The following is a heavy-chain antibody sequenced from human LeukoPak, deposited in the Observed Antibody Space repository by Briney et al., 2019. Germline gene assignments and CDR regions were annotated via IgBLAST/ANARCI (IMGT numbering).Heavy chain of an antibody. CDR2: ISSNGGST. CDR1: GFTFSSYA. Sequence: SGGSLRLSCAASGFTFSSYAMHWVRQAPGKGLEYVSAISSNGGSTYYANSVKGRFTISRDNSKNTLYLQMGSLRAEDMAVYYCARGPSSGLRLLWFGELSQAEYFQHWGQGTLVTVSS. V-gene: IGHV3-64*01. J-gene: IGHJ1*01. D-gene: IGHD3-10*01. CDR3: ARGPSSGLRLLWFGELSQAEYFQH.